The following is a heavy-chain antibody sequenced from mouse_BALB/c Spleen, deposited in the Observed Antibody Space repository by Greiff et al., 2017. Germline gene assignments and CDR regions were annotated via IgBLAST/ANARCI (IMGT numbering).Heavy chain of an antibody. CDR3: ARPLYYGNAMDY. CDR1: GFNIKDYY. J-gene: IGHJ4*01. Sequence: EGQLQQSGAELVRPGALVKLSCKASGFNIKDYYMHWVKQRPEQGLEWIGWIDPENGNTIYDPKFQGKASITADTSSNTAYLQLSSLTSEDTAVYYCARPLYYGNAMDYWGQGTSVTVSS. CDR2: IDPENGNT. D-gene: IGHD2-1*01. V-gene: IGHV14-1*02.